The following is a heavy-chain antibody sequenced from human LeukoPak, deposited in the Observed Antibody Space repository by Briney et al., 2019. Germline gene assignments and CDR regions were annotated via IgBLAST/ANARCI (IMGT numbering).Heavy chain of an antibody. CDR1: GFTFSSYA. CDR3: AKVSDYSGYDEYYFDY. CDR2: ISYDGSNK. Sequence: PGGSLRLSCAASGFTFSSYAMSWVRQAPGKGLEWVAVISYDGSNKYYADSVKGRFTISRDNSKNTLYLQMNSLRAEDTAVYYCAKVSDYSGYDEYYFDYWGQGTLVTVSS. J-gene: IGHJ4*02. V-gene: IGHV3-30-3*01. D-gene: IGHD5-12*01.